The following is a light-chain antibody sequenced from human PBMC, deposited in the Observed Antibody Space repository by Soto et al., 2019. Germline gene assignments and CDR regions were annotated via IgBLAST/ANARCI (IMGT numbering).Light chain of an antibody. CDR3: QQYNNWPPLS. CDR1: QSVSSN. CDR2: GAS. J-gene: IGKJ4*01. V-gene: IGKV3-15*01. Sequence: EIVMTQSPATLSVSPGERATLSCRASQSVSSNLAWYQQKPGQDPRHLIYGASTRGTGIPARFSGSGSGTVFSLTISRLQSEDFAVYYCQQYNNWPPLSFGGGTKVEIK.